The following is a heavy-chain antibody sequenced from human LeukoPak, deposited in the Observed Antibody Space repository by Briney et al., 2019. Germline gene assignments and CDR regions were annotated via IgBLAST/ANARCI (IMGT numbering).Heavy chain of an antibody. CDR2: ITSNGGST. D-gene: IGHD4-17*01. J-gene: IGHJ4*02. CDR1: GFTFSNYA. V-gene: IGHV3-64*01. Sequence: GGSLRLSCAASGFTFSNYAMHWVRQAPGKGLEYVSAITSNGGSTYYANSVKGRFTISRDNSKNTLYLQMNSLRAEDTAVYYCAREGGDYDPPDYWGQGTLVTVSS. CDR3: AREGGDYDPPDY.